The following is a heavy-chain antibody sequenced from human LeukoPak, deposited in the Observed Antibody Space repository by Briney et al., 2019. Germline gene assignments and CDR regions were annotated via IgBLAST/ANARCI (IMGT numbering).Heavy chain of an antibody. J-gene: IGHJ4*02. CDR1: GFTFSSYS. CDR3: ASDLKYQLPIFDY. Sequence: GGSLRLSCAASGFTFSSYSMNWVRQAPGKGLEWVSSISSSNSYIYYADSVKGRFTISRDNAKNSLYLQMNSLRAEDTAVYYCASDLKYQLPIFDYWGQGTLVTVSS. CDR2: ISSSNSYI. V-gene: IGHV3-21*01. D-gene: IGHD2-2*01.